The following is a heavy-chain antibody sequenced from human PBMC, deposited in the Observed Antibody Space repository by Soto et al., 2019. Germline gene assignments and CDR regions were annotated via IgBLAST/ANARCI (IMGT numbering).Heavy chain of an antibody. Sequence: QVQLVQSGAEVKKPGASVKVSCKASGYTFTNFGISWVRQAPGQGLEWMGWISAYNGNTNYAQKFQGRVTMTTDTATSTAYMEVRIVRFDDTAVYYSARGGPPIDYWGQGTLVTVSS. J-gene: IGHJ4*02. CDR1: GYTFTNFG. D-gene: IGHD3-16*01. V-gene: IGHV1-18*01. CDR3: ARGGPPIDY. CDR2: ISAYNGNT.